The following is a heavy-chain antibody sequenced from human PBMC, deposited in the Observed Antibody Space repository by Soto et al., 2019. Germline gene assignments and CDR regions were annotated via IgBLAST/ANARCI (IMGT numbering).Heavy chain of an antibody. CDR3: ARGIQITMVRGEKGRVVDWFDP. J-gene: IGHJ5*02. D-gene: IGHD3-10*01. V-gene: IGHV4-4*02. Sequence: SETLSLTCAVSGDSISSSYWWSWVRQPPGKGLEWIGEIYHSETTNYNPSLKSRVTISVDTSKNQFSLKLSSVTAADTAVYYCARGIQITMVRGEKGRVVDWFDPWGQGTLVTVS. CDR2: IYHSETT. CDR1: GDSISSSYW.